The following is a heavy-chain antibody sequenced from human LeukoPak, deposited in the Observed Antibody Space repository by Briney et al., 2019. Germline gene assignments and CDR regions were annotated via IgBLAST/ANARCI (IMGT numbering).Heavy chain of an antibody. Sequence: VASVKVSCKASGGTFSSYAISWVRQAPGQGLEWMGGIIPIFGTANYAQKFQGRVTSTADESTSTAYMELSSLRSEDTAVYYCARAAPEYCGGDCHSTYYYYGMDVWGQGTTVTVSS. CDR2: IIPIFGTA. J-gene: IGHJ6*02. D-gene: IGHD2-21*02. CDR3: ARAAPEYCGGDCHSTYYYYGMDV. V-gene: IGHV1-69*13. CDR1: GGTFSSYA.